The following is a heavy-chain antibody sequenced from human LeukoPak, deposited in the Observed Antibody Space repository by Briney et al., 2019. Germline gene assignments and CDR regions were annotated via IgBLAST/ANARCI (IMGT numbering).Heavy chain of an antibody. V-gene: IGHV3-30-3*02. CDR2: ISYDGSNK. CDR3: AKYSYYGSGSYYNDFDF. CDR1: GFTFSSYA. D-gene: IGHD3-10*01. J-gene: IGHJ4*02. Sequence: PGGSLRLSCAASGFTFSSYAMHWVRQAPGKGLEWVAVISYDGSNKYYADSVKGRFTISRDDSKNTLYLQMNSLRAEDTAVYYCAKYSYYGSGSYYNDFDFWGQGTLVTVSS.